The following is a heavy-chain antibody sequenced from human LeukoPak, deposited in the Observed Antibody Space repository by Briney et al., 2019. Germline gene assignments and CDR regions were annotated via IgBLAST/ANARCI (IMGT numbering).Heavy chain of an antibody. D-gene: IGHD3-22*01. CDR2: IYYSGST. CDR3: ARDQTYYVSSGYYYVTYFQH. Sequence: PSETLSLTCTVSGGSISSYYWSRIRQPPGKGLEWIGYIYYSGSTNYNPSLKSRVTISVDTSKNQFSLNLTSVTAADTAVYYCARDQTYYVSSGYYYVTYFQHWGQGILVTVSS. CDR1: GGSISSYY. J-gene: IGHJ1*01. V-gene: IGHV4-59*12.